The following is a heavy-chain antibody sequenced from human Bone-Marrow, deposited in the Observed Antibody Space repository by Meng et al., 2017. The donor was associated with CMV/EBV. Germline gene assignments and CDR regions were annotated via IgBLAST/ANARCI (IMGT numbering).Heavy chain of an antibody. CDR3: ATGHARCDFWSGYTSKYYYYGMDV. J-gene: IGHJ6*02. CDR1: GGSISSYH. CDR2: IYYSGST. D-gene: IGHD3-3*01. V-gene: IGHV4-59*01. Sequence: SETLSRTCTVSGGSISSYHWSWIRQPPGKGLEWIGYIYYSGSTNYNPSLKNRVTISVDTSKNQFSLKLSSVTAADTAVYYCATGHARCDFWSGYTSKYYYYGMDVWGQGTTVTVSS.